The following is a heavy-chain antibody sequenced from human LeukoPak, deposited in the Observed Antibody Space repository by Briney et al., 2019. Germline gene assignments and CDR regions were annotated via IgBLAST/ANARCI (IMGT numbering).Heavy chain of an antibody. CDR3: AGHHPRNTVDF. CDR2: ISDIGSI. D-gene: IGHD2/OR15-2a*01. V-gene: IGHV4-59*08. Sequence: SETLSLTCTVSGGSISSYYWSWIRQPPGKGLEWIAYISDIGSINYIPSLKSRVTISLDTSKNQFSLKLSSVTAADTAVYYCAGHHPRNTVDFWGQGTLVTVSS. CDR1: GGSISSYY. J-gene: IGHJ4*02.